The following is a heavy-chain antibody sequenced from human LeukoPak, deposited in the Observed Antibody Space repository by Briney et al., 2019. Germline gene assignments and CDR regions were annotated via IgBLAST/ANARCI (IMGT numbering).Heavy chain of an antibody. V-gene: IGHV4-39*07. J-gene: IGHJ4*02. CDR1: GGSLNTNSYY. D-gene: IGHD3-3*01. CDR2: TYYTGSS. CDR3: ASQRITDFGVVSPRGFDS. Sequence: PSESLSLTCTVSGGSLNTNSYYWVWLRQPPGKGLEWFGPTYYTGSSFYNPSLKSRVTISVDSSKNPFSLKLSSVTAADTAMYFCASQRITDFGVVSPRGFDSWGQGTLVPVSS.